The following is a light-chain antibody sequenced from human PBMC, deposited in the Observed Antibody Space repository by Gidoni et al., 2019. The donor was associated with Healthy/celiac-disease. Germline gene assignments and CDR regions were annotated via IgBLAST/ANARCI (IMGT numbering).Light chain of an antibody. V-gene: IGLV2-14*01. CDR2: DVS. J-gene: IGLJ2*01. Sequence: QSALTQPASVAGAPGQSITIACTGTSSDVGGYNYVSWYQQHPGKAPQLMLYDVSNRPSGVSNRFSGSKSGHTASLTISVLQAEAEADSSCSSYTSSSTLDVVFGGGTKLTVL. CDR1: SSDVGGYNY. CDR3: SSYTSSSTLDVV.